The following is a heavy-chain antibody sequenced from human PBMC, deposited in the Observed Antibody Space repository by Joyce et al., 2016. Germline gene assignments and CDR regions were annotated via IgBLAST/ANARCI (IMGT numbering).Heavy chain of an antibody. Sequence: EVQLLESGGGLVQPGGSLRLSCAASGFNFSNYAMDWVCQAPGKGLEGVSRISDSGGSTYYADSVKGRFSISRDNSKNTLFLQINSLTAEDTAIYYCAKDQRSDSGRSFDYWGQGTLVTVSS. CDR2: ISDSGGST. CDR3: AKDQRSDSGRSFDY. D-gene: IGHD3-10*01. CDR1: GFNFSNYA. J-gene: IGHJ4*02. V-gene: IGHV3-23*01.